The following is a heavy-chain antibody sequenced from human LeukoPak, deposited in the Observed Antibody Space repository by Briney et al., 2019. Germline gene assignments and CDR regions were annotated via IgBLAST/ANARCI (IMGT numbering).Heavy chain of an antibody. CDR3: ARGYWWYRSTDYYDF. V-gene: IGHV1-18*01. Sequence: ASVKLSCKSSGYTFSSYSISWVRHHPGQGIEWLGRISAYNGNTNYAQKLQDRVTMTTDTSTSTAYIKLRSLRTDDTAVFYCARGYWWYRSTDYYDFWGQGTLVTVSS. D-gene: IGHD3-22*01. CDR1: GYTFSSYS. CDR2: ISAYNGNT. J-gene: IGHJ4*02.